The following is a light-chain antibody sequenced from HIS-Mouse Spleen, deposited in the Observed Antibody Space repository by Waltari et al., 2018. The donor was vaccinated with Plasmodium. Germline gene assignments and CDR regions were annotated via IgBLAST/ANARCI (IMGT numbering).Light chain of an antibody. V-gene: IGKV3-15*01. J-gene: IGKJ3*01. CDR3: QQYNNWSFT. CDR2: GAS. Sequence: EIVMTQSPATLSVSPGERATLSCRASQSVSSNLAWYQQKPGQAPRRLIYGASTRATGIPARFSGSGSGTEFTLTISSLQSEDFAVYYCQQYNNWSFTVGPGTKVDIK. CDR1: QSVSSN.